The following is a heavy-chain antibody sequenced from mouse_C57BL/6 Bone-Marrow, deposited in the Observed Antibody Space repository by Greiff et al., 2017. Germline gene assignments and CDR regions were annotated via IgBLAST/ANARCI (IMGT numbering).Heavy chain of an antibody. CDR2: IYPGDGDT. D-gene: IGHD1-1*01. V-gene: IGHV1-80*01. Sequence: VQLQQSGAELVKPGASVKISCKASGYAFSSYWMNWVKQRPGKGLEWIGQIYPGDGDTNYNGKFKGKATLTAGKSSSTAYMQLSSLTSEDSAVYFCAREGYYGSSPVYCDYWGQGTTLTVSS. CDR1: GYAFSSYW. J-gene: IGHJ2*01. CDR3: AREGYYGSSPVYCDY.